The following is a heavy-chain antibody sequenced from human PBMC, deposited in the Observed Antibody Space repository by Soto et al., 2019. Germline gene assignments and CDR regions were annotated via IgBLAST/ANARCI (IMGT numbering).Heavy chain of an antibody. CDR3: VMVDNYVTPTPQDV. CDR2: ISPYTGNT. J-gene: IGHJ6*02. CDR1: GYIFVNYG. V-gene: IGHV1-18*01. D-gene: IGHD3-16*01. Sequence: QVQLVQSGDEVKKPGASVKVSCKASGYIFVNYGIAWVRQATGQGLEWMGWISPYTGNTHSATQVQGRLTMTTDTSTSTAYMDLGSLTSDDTAVYYCVMVDNYVTPTPQDVWGQGTTVTVSS.